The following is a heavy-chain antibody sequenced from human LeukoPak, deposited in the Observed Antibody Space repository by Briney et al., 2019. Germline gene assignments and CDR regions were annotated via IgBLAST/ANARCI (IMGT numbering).Heavy chain of an antibody. V-gene: IGHV1-2*02. D-gene: IGHD3-10*01. Sequence: ASVKVSCKASGYTFTGYYMHWVRQAPGQGLEWMGWINPNSGGTNYAQKVQGRVTMTTDTSTSTAYMELRSLRSDDTAVYYCARANYYGSGSYYNEAWFDPWGQGTLVTVSS. CDR3: ARANYYGSGSYYNEAWFDP. CDR1: GYTFTGYY. CDR2: INPNSGGT. J-gene: IGHJ5*02.